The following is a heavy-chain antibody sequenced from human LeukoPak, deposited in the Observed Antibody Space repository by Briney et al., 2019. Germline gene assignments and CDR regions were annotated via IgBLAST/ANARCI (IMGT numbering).Heavy chain of an antibody. CDR1: GASISSSNW. J-gene: IGHJ4*02. V-gene: IGHV4/OR15-8*01. CDR3: ATRPDLVPL. D-gene: IGHD1-14*01. CDR2: IHHSGTT. Sequence: SETLSLTCVVSGASISSSNWCSWVRQPPGKGLEWIGEIHHSGTTNYNPSLKSRVTISVDKSDNQFSLRLTSVTAADTAVYYCATRPDLVPLWGQGTLVTVSS.